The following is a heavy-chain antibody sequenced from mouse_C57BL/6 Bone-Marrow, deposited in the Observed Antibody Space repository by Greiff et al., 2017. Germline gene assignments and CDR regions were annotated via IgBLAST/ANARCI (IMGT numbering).Heavy chain of an antibody. CDR1: GFTFSDYY. CDR3: ARGSDSYYFDY. Sequence: EVKLMESEGGLVQPGSSMKLSCTASGFTFSDYYMAWVRQVPEKGLEWVANINYDGSSTYYLDSLKSRFIISRDNAKNILYLQMSSLKSEDTATYYCARGSDSYYFDYWGQGTTLTVSS. V-gene: IGHV5-16*01. CDR2: INYDGSST. J-gene: IGHJ2*01. D-gene: IGHD2-4*01.